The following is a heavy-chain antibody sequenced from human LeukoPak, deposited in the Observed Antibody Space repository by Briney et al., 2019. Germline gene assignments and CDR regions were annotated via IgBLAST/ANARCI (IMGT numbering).Heavy chain of an antibody. CDR1: GGTFSSYA. CDR3: ARGHQVEMATIYY. Sequence: GASVKVSCKASGGTFSSYAISWVRQAPGQGLEWMGGIIPIFGTANYAQKFEGRVTITADESTSTAYMELSSLRSEDTAVYYCARGHQVEMATIYYWGQGTLVTVSS. CDR2: IIPIFGTA. J-gene: IGHJ4*02. D-gene: IGHD5-24*01. V-gene: IGHV1-69*13.